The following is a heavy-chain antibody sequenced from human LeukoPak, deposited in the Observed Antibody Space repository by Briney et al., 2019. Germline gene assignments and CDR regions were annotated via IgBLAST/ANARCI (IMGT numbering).Heavy chain of an antibody. CDR3: TRVVGVAASYNWFDH. D-gene: IGHD2-15*01. CDR2: IYYSGST. CDR1: GGSISSGGYY. Sequence: SETLSLTCTVSGGSISSGGYYWSWIRQHPGTGLEWIGYIYYSGSTYYNPSLKSRVTKSVDTPKNQFSLKLSSVTAADTAVYYCTRVVGVAASYNWFDHWGQGTLVTVSS. V-gene: IGHV4-31*03. J-gene: IGHJ5*02.